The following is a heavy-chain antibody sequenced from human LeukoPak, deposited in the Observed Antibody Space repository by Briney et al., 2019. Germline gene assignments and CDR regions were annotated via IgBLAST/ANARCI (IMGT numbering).Heavy chain of an antibody. CDR3: ARSTGRILGALRAFDI. V-gene: IGHV5-51*01. D-gene: IGHD1-14*01. CDR2: IYPGDSDT. CDR1: GYSFTSYW. Sequence: GESLKISCKGSGYSFTSYWIGWVRQMPGKGLEWMGIIYPGDSDTRYSPSFQGQVTISADKSISTAYLQWSSLKASDTAMYYCARSTGRILGALRAFDIWGQGTMVTVSS. J-gene: IGHJ3*02.